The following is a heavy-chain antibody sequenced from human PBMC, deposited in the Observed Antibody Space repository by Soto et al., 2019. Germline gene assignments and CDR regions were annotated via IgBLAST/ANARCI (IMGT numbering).Heavy chain of an antibody. Sequence: QVQLVESGGGVVQPGRSLRLSCAASGFTFSSYGMHWVRQAPGKGLEWVAVISYDGSNKYYADSVKGRFTISRDNSKNTLYLQMTSLRAEDTAVYYCAKATAMVRYYYYGMDVWGQGTTVTVSS. J-gene: IGHJ6*02. D-gene: IGHD5-18*01. CDR1: GFTFSSYG. V-gene: IGHV3-30*18. CDR3: AKATAMVRYYYYGMDV. CDR2: ISYDGSNK.